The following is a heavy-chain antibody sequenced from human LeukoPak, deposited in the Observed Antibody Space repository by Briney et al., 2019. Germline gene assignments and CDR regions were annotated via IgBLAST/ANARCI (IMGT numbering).Heavy chain of an antibody. V-gene: IGHV3-66*01. Sequence: GGSLRLSCAASGFTVSSNYMSWVRQAPGKGLEWVSVIYSGGSTYYADSVKGRSTISRDNSKNTLYLQMNSLRAEDTAVYYCARGLDYYYGMDVWGQGTTVTVSS. CDR2: IYSGGST. CDR1: GFTVSSNY. CDR3: ARGLDYYYGMDV. J-gene: IGHJ6*02.